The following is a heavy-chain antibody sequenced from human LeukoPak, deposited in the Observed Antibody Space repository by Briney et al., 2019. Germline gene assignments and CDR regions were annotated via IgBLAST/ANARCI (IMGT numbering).Heavy chain of an antibody. J-gene: IGHJ4*02. CDR2: IYPGDSDT. V-gene: IGHV5-51*01. Sequence: GESLKITCRTSGYSFTSYWIAWVRQMPGKGLEWMGIIYPGDSDTRYSPSFQGQVTISADKSISTAYLQWSSLKASDTAMYYCAKPTAGRAPFDYWGQGTLVTVSS. CDR3: AKPTAGRAPFDY. D-gene: IGHD3-10*01. CDR1: GYSFTSYW.